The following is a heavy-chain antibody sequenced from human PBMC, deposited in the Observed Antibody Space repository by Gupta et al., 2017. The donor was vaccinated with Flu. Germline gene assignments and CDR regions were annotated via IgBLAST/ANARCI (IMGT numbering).Heavy chain of an antibody. CDR3: ARKCGGHCSGGTCYSFDY. CDR1: FSDYA. J-gene: IGHJ4*02. D-gene: IGHD2-15*01. V-gene: IGHV1-69*01. Sequence: FSDYAINWVRRAPGQGLEWMGGIIPVFGPTKYAQKFQGRVTITADESTNTAYLELSSLRSEDTAVYYCARKCGGHCSGGTCYSFDYWGQGTLGTVSS. CDR2: IIPVFGPT.